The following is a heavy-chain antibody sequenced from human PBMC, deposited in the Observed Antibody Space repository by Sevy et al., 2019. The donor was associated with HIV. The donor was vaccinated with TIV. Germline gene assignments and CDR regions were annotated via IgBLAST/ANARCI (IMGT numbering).Heavy chain of an antibody. J-gene: IGHJ6*04. V-gene: IGHV3-7*01. CDR3: ARWDV. CDR2: IKEDGSDK. Sequence: GGSLRLSCAASGFTFSSYGMNWVRQALGKGLEWVANIKEDGSDKYYVDSVKGRFTISRDNAQKSLYLEINSLRAEDTAGYYCARWDVWGKGTTVTVSS. CDR1: GFTFSSYG.